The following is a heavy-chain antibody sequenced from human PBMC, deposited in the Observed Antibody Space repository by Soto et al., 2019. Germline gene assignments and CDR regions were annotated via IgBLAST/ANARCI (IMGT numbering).Heavy chain of an antibody. CDR3: ARDRTHTVTTSWFDP. CDR1: GYTFTSYG. D-gene: IGHD4-4*01. CDR2: ISAYNGNT. V-gene: IGHV1-18*01. Sequence: ASVKVSCKASGYTFTSYGISWVRQAPGQGLEWMGWISAYNGNTNYAQKLQGRVTMTTDTSTSTAYMELRSLRSDDTAVYYCARDRTHTVTTSWFDPWGQGTLVTVSS. J-gene: IGHJ5*02.